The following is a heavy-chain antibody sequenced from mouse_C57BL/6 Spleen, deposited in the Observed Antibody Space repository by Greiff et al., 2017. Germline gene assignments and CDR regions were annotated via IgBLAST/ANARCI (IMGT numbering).Heavy chain of an antibody. Sequence: QVQLQQSGAELARPGASVKLSCKASGYTFTSYGVSWVKQRTGQGLEWIGEIYPRSGNTYYNEKFKGKATLTADKSSSTAYMELRSLTSEDSAVYFCARGGLRRDLDYWGQGTSVTVSS. D-gene: IGHD2-2*01. CDR1: GYTFTSYG. CDR2: IYPRSGNT. V-gene: IGHV1-81*01. CDR3: ARGGLRRDLDY. J-gene: IGHJ4*01.